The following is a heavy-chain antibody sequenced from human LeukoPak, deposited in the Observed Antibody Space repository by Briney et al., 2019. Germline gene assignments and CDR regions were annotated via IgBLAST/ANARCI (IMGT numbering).Heavy chain of an antibody. CDR3: ARDPPRYCSDGSCYHDY. CDR2: ISSSGYTI. Sequence: GGSLRLSCAASGFTFSSYPMNWVRQAPGKGPEWLSYISSSGYTIYYADSVKGRFSISRDNAKNSLFLQMNSLRDEDTAVYYCARDPPRYCSDGSCYHDYWGQGTLVTVSS. CDR1: GFTFSSYP. V-gene: IGHV3-48*02. D-gene: IGHD2-15*01. J-gene: IGHJ4*02.